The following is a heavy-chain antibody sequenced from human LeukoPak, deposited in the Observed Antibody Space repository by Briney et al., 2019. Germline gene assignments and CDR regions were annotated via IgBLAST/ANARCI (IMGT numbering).Heavy chain of an antibody. D-gene: IGHD6-6*01. CDR2: IHYSGST. Sequence: SETLSLTCTVSGGSISNYYWSWIRQPPGKGLEWIGYIHYSGSTNYNPSLKSRVTISVDTSRNQFSLNLSSVSAADTAVYYCARESGSYSSSYRFDSWGQGTLVTVSS. V-gene: IGHV4-59*01. CDR1: GGSISNYY. J-gene: IGHJ4*02. CDR3: ARESGSYSSSYRFDS.